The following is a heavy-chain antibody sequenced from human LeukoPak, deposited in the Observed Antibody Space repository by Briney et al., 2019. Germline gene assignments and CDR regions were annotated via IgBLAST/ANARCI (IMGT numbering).Heavy chain of an antibody. CDR2: INPNSGGT. V-gene: IGHV1-2*02. Sequence: ASVKVSCKSSGYTFTGYYMHLVRQAPGQGLEWMGWINPNSGGTNYAQKFQGRVTMTRDTSISTAYMELSRLRSDDTAVYYCARLEIEMATIKPDFDYWGQGTLVTVSS. D-gene: IGHD5-24*01. J-gene: IGHJ4*02. CDR3: ARLEIEMATIKPDFDY. CDR1: GYTFTGYY.